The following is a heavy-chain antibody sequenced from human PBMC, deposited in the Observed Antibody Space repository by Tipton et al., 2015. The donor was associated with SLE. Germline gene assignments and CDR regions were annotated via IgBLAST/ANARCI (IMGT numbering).Heavy chain of an antibody. CDR1: GGSISGYY. J-gene: IGHJ5*02. CDR2: IYTSGST. D-gene: IGHD1-26*01. CDR3: ARGASEWELLGDWFDP. Sequence: TLSLTCTVSGGSISGYYWSWIRQPAGKGLEWIGRIYTSGSTNYNPSLKSRVTMSVDTSKNQFSLKLSSVTAADTAVYYCARGASEWELLGDWFDPWGQGTLVTVSS. V-gene: IGHV4-4*07.